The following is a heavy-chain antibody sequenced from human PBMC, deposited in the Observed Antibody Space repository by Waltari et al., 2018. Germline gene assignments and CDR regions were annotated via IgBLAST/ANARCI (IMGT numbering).Heavy chain of an antibody. D-gene: IGHD6-19*01. Sequence: QVPLVQSGAEVKKTGASVKVSCKVSGYTLTELSMHWVRQAPGKGLEWMGGFDPEDGETIYAQKFQGRVTMTEDTSTDTAYMELSSLRSEDTAVYYCATDLSWLDAFDIWGQGTMVTVSS. J-gene: IGHJ3*02. CDR3: ATDLSWLDAFDI. CDR2: FDPEDGET. CDR1: GYTLTELS. V-gene: IGHV1-24*01.